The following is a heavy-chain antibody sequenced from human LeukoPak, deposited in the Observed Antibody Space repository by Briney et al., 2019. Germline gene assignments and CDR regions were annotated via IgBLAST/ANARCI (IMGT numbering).Heavy chain of an antibody. Sequence: GRSLRLSRAASGFTFSSYAMHWVRQAPGKGLEWVAVISYDGSNKYYGDSVKGRFTISRDNSKNTLYLQVNSLRAEDTAVYYCARGGKWLVQYAFDIWGQGTMVTVSS. CDR2: ISYDGSNK. CDR3: ARGGKWLVQYAFDI. D-gene: IGHD6-19*01. V-gene: IGHV3-30-3*01. CDR1: GFTFSSYA. J-gene: IGHJ3*02.